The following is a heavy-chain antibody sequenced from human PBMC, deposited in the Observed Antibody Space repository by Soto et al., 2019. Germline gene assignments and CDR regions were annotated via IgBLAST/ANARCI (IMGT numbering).Heavy chain of an antibody. CDR3: ARGLGGSYYWYFDL. CDR2: IYYSGST. V-gene: IGHV4-61*01. CDR1: GGSVSSGSYY. D-gene: IGHD1-26*01. J-gene: IGHJ2*01. Sequence: SETLSLTCTVSGGSVSSGSYYWSWIRQPPGKGLEWIGYIYYSGSTNYNPSLKSRVTISVDTSKNQFSLKLSSVTAADTAVYYCARGLGGSYYWYFDLWGRCTLVTVSS.